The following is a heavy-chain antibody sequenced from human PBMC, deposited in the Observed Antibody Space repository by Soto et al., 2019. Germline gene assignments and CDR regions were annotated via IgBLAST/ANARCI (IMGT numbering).Heavy chain of an antibody. Sequence: SETLSLTCTVSGGSINSGGYSWTWIRQPPGKGLEWIGSIYHTGSTYYNPSLKSRVTISVDTSKNQFSLRLSSVTAADTAVYYCARRGNYFDSSANYRSWFDPWGLGTLVTVSS. CDR3: ARRGNYFDSSANYRSWFDP. J-gene: IGHJ5*02. CDR2: IYHTGST. V-gene: IGHV4-30-2*03. CDR1: GGSINSGGYS. D-gene: IGHD3-22*01.